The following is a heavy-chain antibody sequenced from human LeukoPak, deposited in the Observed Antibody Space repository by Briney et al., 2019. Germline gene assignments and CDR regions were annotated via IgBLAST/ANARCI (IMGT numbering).Heavy chain of an antibody. D-gene: IGHD3-22*01. Sequence: ASVKVSCKASGYTFAAYYLHWVRQAPGQGLEWMGRIIPVLGIANYAQKFQGRVTITADKSTSTAYMELSSLRSEDTAVYYCARDQGPSPYDSSGYGVENWFDPWGQGTLVTVSS. CDR3: ARDQGPSPYDSSGYGVENWFDP. CDR1: GYTFAAYY. V-gene: IGHV1-69*04. CDR2: IIPVLGIA. J-gene: IGHJ5*02.